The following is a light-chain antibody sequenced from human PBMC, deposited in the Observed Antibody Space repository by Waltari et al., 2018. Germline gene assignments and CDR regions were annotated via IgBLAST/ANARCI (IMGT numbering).Light chain of an antibody. CDR3: QQYYSNPAT. J-gene: IGKJ1*01. CDR1: QSISSY. CDR2: AAS. V-gene: IGKV1-8*01. Sequence: IQMTQSPSTLSASVGDSVTTTCRASQSISSYLAWYQQKPGKPPKVLIYAASTLQSGVPSRFSGSGSGTDFTLTISCLQSEDFAIYYCQQYYSNPATFGQGTKVEIK.